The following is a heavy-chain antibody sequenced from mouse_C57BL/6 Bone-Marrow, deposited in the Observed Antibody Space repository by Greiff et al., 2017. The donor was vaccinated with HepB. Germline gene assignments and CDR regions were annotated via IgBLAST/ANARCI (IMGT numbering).Heavy chain of an antibody. J-gene: IGHJ2*01. CDR2: IHPNSGST. D-gene: IGHD1-1*01. CDR1: GYTFTSYW. Sequence: QVQLQQPGAELVKPGASVKLSCKASGYTFTSYWMHWVKQRPGQGLEWIGMIHPNSGSTNYNEKFKSKATLTVDKSSSTAYMQLSSLTSEDSAVYYCARPLITTVVARGYWGQGTTLTVSS. CDR3: ARPLITTVVARGY. V-gene: IGHV1-64*01.